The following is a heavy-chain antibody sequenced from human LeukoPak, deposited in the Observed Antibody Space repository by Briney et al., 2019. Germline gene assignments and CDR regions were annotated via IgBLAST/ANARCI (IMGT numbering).Heavy chain of an antibody. CDR2: IYYSGST. J-gene: IGHJ4*02. D-gene: IGHD2-15*01. V-gene: IGHV4-59*01. CDR1: GGSISSYY. CDR3: AREKRGYLGS. Sequence: PSETLSLTCTVSGGSISSYYWSWIRRPPGKGLEWIGYIYYSGSTNYNPSLKSRVTISVDTSKNQFSLKLSSVTAADTAVYYCAREKRGYLGSWGQGTLVTVSS.